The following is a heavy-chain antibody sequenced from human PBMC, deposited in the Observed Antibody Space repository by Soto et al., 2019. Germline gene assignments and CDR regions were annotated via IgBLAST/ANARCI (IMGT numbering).Heavy chain of an antibody. CDR2: ITPIFGTA. CDR3: ARTQPAYDFQFDP. CDR1: GGTFSSYA. V-gene: IGHV1-69*13. J-gene: IGHJ5*02. Sequence: SVKVSCKASGGTFSSYAISWVRQAPGQGLEWMGGITPIFGTANYAQKFQGRVTITADESTSTAYMELSSLRSEDTAVYYCARTQPAYDFQFDPWGQGTLVTVSS. D-gene: IGHD3-3*01.